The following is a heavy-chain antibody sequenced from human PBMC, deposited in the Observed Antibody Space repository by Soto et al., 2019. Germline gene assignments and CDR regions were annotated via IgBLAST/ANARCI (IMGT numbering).Heavy chain of an antibody. V-gene: IGHV4-4*02. D-gene: IGHD5-18*01. CDR1: GGSISSSNW. Sequence: QVQLQESGPGLVKPSGTLSLTCAVSGGSISSSNWWSWVRQPPGKGLEWIGEIYHSGSTDYNPSLKSRVTISVDKSKNQFSLKLSSVTAADRAVYYCAGWIQLQQYYYYGMDVWGQGTTVTVSS. CDR3: AGWIQLQQYYYYGMDV. CDR2: IYHSGST. J-gene: IGHJ6*02.